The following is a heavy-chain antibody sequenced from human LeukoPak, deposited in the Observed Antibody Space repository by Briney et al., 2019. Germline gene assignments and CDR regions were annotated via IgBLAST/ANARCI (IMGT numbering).Heavy chain of an antibody. V-gene: IGHV4-39*01. CDR3: ASLPYYYDSSGYYIAFDI. CDR2: IYYSGST. D-gene: IGHD3-22*01. J-gene: IGHJ3*02. CDR1: GGSISSSSYY. Sequence: PSETLSLTCTVSGGSISSSSYYWGWIRQPPGKGLEWIGSIYYSGSTYYNPSLKSRVTISVDTSKNQFSLKLSSVTAADTAVYYCASLPYYYDSSGYYIAFDIWGQGTMVTVSS.